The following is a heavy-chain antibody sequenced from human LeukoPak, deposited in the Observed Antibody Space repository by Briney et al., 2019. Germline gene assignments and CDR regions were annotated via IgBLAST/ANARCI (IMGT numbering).Heavy chain of an antibody. CDR2: IYYSGST. CDR3: AAAYYYDSSGYFR. Sequence: SETLSLTCAVSGGSISSNSYYWGWIRQPPGKGLEWIGSIYYSGSTYYNPSLKSRVTISVDTSKNQFSLKLSSVTAADTAVYYCAAAYYYDSSGYFRWGQGTLVTVSS. J-gene: IGHJ4*02. D-gene: IGHD3-22*01. V-gene: IGHV4-39*07. CDR1: GGSISSNSYY.